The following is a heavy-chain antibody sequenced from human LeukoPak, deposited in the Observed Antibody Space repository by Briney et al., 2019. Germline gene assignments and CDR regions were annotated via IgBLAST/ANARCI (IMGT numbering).Heavy chain of an antibody. D-gene: IGHD4-11*01. J-gene: IGHJ3*02. CDR1: GFTFDDYA. CDR3: AKASTVTTKYAFDI. Sequence: GRSLRLCCAASGFTFDDYAMHWVRQAPGKGLEWVSGISWNSGSIGYADSVKGRFTISRDNAKNSLYLQMNSLRAEDTALYYCAKASTVTTKYAFDIWGQGTMVTVSS. V-gene: IGHV3-9*01. CDR2: ISWNSGSI.